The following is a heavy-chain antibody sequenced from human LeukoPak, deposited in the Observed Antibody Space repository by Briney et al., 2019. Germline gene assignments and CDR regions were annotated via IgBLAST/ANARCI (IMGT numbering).Heavy chain of an antibody. CDR1: GLTVSSSY. V-gene: IGHV3-53*01. J-gene: IGHJ3*02. Sequence: PGGSLRLSCAASGLTVSSSYMSWVRQAPGKGLEWVSIIYNVGSTYYADSLKGRFTISRDNSKSTLYLQVNSLRAEDTAMYYCARNILFAFDIWGQGTMVTVSS. CDR3: ARNILFAFDI. CDR2: IYNVGST.